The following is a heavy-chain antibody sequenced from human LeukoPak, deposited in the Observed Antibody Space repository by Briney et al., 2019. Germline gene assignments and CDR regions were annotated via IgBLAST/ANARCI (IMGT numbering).Heavy chain of an antibody. D-gene: IGHD6-13*01. CDR2: IYHSGST. V-gene: IGHV4-38-2*01. Sequence: SETLSLTCAVSGYSISSGYYWGWIRQPPGKGLEWIGSIYHSGSTYYNPSLKSRVTISVDTSKNQFSLKLSSVTAADTAVYYCARFSSSWYYFDYWGQGTLVTVS. J-gene: IGHJ4*02. CDR1: GYSISSGYY. CDR3: ARFSSSWYYFDY.